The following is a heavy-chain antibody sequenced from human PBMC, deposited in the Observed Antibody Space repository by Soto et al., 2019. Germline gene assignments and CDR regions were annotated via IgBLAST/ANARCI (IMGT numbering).Heavy chain of an antibody. Sequence: EVQLLESGGGLVQPGGSLRLSCAASGFTFSSYAMSWVRQAPGKGLEWVSAISGSGGSTYYADSVKGRFTISRDNSKNTLYQQMNSLRAEDTAVYYCAKERVRQQLVPYYFDYWGQGTLVTVSS. CDR1: GFTFSSYA. CDR3: AKERVRQQLVPYYFDY. D-gene: IGHD6-6*01. J-gene: IGHJ4*02. V-gene: IGHV3-23*01. CDR2: ISGSGGST.